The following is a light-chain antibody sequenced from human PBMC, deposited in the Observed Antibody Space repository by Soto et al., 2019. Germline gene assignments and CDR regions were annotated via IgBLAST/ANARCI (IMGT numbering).Light chain of an antibody. CDR2: DNT. CDR1: KSNIGAGFA. Sequence: QSVLTQPPSASGTPGQRVTISCTGRKSNIGAGFAVHWYQHIPGAAPRLLIYDNTDRPSGVPDRFSASTSGTSASLTINGLQAEDEGDYYCQSYDSRLTGSYVFGTGTKVTVL. V-gene: IGLV1-40*01. CDR3: QSYDSRLTGSYV. J-gene: IGLJ1*01.